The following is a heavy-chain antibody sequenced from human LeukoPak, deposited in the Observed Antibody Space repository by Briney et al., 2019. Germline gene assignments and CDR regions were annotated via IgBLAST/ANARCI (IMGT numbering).Heavy chain of an antibody. CDR2: FAGSDTTK. D-gene: IGHD3-22*01. CDR1: GFDFSSYE. J-gene: IGHJ4*02. CDR3: TTLGYHLDS. V-gene: IGHV3-48*03. Sequence: GGSLRLSCAASGFDFSSYEMNWVRQAPGKGLEWVAYFAGSDTTKYYADSVRGRFTISRDNAKNSLYLQMNSLRAEDTALYYCTTLGYHLDSWGQGTLVTVSS.